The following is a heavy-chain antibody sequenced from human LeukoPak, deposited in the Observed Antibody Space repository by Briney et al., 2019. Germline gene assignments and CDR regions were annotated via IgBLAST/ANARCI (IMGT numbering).Heavy chain of an antibody. CDR2: IKQDGSEK. CDR3: ARESIVVVPTTMDDASDI. D-gene: IGHD2-2*01. Sequence: GGSLRLSCAASGFTFSSYSMNWVRQAPGKGLEWVANIKQDGSEKFYLDSVKGRFTISRDNAKNALYLQMHSLRVEDTAVYYCARESIVVVPTTMDDASDIWGQGTMVTVSS. CDR1: GFTFSSYS. J-gene: IGHJ3*02. V-gene: IGHV3-7*01.